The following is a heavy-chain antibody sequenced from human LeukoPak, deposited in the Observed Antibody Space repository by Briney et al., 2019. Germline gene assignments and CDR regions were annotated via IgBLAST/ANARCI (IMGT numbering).Heavy chain of an antibody. V-gene: IGHV3-7*04. D-gene: IGHD3-22*01. Sequence: GGSLRLSCAASGFTFSSYSMNWVRQAPGKGLEWVANINLGGSEGHYMDSVKGRFTVSGDNAKNSMYLQMNNLRAEDTAVYYCARDLAATATRGYFYYGMDVWGQGTTVTVSS. CDR1: GFTFSSYS. CDR3: ARDLAATATRGYFYYGMDV. CDR2: INLGGSEG. J-gene: IGHJ6*02.